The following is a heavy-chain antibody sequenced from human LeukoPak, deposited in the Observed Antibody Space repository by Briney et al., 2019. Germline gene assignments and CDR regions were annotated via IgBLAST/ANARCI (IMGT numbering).Heavy chain of an antibody. CDR1: GFTFSNYG. J-gene: IGHJ6*03. CDR2: IWYDGSNK. CDR3: ARDRSYTSVCDWL. V-gene: IGHV3-33*08. D-gene: IGHD6-25*01. Sequence: GRSERLSCAASGFTFSNYGMHWARQAPGKGLEWVADIWYDGSNKYYADSVKGRVTISRNNSKKTLYLQMNGMRAEDTAVYYCARDRSYTSVCDWLRGKAATVT.